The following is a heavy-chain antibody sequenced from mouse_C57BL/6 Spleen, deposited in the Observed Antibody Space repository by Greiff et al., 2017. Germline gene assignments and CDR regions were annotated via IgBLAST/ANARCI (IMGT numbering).Heavy chain of an antibody. D-gene: IGHD1-1*01. CDR3: ARGITTVVARYFDV. CDR1: GYTFTSYW. Sequence: QVQLQQPGAELVMPGASVKLSCKASGYTFTSYWMHWVKQRPGQGLEWIGEIDPSDSYTNYNQKFKGKSTLTVDKSSSTAYMQLSSLTSDDSAVYYCARGITTVVARYFDVWGTGTTVTVSS. J-gene: IGHJ1*03. V-gene: IGHV1-69*01. CDR2: IDPSDSYT.